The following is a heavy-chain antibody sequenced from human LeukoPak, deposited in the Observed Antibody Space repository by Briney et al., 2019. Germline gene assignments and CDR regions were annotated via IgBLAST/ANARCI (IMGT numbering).Heavy chain of an antibody. J-gene: IGHJ2*01. CDR3: ARAKIGWQSARHWYFDL. CDR1: GDSVSSKNAA. D-gene: IGHD5-24*01. Sequence: SQTLSLTCAISGDSVSSKNAAWNWIRQSPSRGLEWLGRTYYRSKWYNDNAESVKGRISINADTSKNQFSLQLNSVTPEDTAVYYCARAKIGWQSARHWYFDLWGRGTLVTVSS. CDR2: TYYRSKWYN. V-gene: IGHV6-1*01.